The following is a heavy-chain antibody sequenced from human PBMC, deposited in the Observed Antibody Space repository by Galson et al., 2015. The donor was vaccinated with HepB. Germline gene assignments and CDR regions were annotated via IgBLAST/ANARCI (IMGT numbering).Heavy chain of an antibody. J-gene: IGHJ4*02. Sequence: SLRLSCAASGFTFSSYGMHWVRQAPGKGLEWVAVISYDGSNKYYADSVKGRFTISRDNSKNTLYLQMNSLRAEDTAVYYCAKDTCSSTSCPIDYWGQGTLVTVSS. V-gene: IGHV3-30*18. CDR1: GFTFSSYG. CDR2: ISYDGSNK. D-gene: IGHD2-2*01. CDR3: AKDTCSSTSCPIDY.